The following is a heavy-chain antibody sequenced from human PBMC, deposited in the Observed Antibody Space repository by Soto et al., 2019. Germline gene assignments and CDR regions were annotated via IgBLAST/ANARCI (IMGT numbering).Heavy chain of an antibody. D-gene: IGHD1-1*01. Sequence: PSETLSLTCGVYGGSFSGYQWNWIRQSPGQGLEWFGEINHSGTTKYNPSLESRINLSVDTSKKQFSLKMFSVTAADTAIYYCARGWRFDPWGQGTQVTVSS. CDR1: GGSFSGYQ. J-gene: IGHJ5*02. V-gene: IGHV4-34*01. CDR3: ARGWRFDP. CDR2: INHSGTT.